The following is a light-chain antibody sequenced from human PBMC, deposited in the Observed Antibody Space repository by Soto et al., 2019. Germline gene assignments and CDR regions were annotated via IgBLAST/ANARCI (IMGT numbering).Light chain of an antibody. CDR3: QQRSNWPSIT. J-gene: IGKJ5*01. CDR2: DAS. Sequence: EIVLTHSPGTLSLSPVERATLSCSASQSVSSYLAWYQQKPGQAPRLLIYDASNRATGIPARFSGSGSGTDFTLTISSLEPEDFAVYYCQQRSNWPSITFGQGTRLEIK. CDR1: QSVSSY. V-gene: IGKV3-11*01.